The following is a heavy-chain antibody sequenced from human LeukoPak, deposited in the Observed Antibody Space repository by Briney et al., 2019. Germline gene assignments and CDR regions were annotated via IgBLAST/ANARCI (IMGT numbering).Heavy chain of an antibody. CDR3: AREPGYCSGGSCYGGWFDP. V-gene: IGHV4-34*01. CDR2: INPRGST. D-gene: IGHD2-15*01. CDR1: GGSLSDHY. J-gene: IGHJ5*02. Sequence: SETLSLTCAVYGGSLSDHYWSWFRQPPGKGLEWIGEINPRGSTIYNPSLKSRVTISVDTSKNQFSLNLSSVTAADTAVYYCAREPGYCSGGSCYGGWFDPWGQGTLVTVSS.